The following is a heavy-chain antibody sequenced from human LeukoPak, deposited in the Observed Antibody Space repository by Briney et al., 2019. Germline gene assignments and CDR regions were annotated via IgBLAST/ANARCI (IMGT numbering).Heavy chain of an antibody. Sequence: GGSLRLSCAASGLTGSHNYVSWVRQAPGKGLEWVSAIHTSGDTCYADSVKGRFTISRDTSKNTLYHQINSLRVEDTAVYYCIVFGDSNHWGQGTLVTVSS. CDR1: GLTGSHNY. V-gene: IGHV3-53*01. D-gene: IGHD4-17*01. J-gene: IGHJ5*02. CDR3: IVFGDSNH. CDR2: IHTSGDT.